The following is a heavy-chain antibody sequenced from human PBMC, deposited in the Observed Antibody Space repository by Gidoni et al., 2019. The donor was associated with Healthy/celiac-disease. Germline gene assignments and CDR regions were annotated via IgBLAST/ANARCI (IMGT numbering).Heavy chain of an antibody. CDR1: GGSISSRNW. CDR2: IYHSGST. CDR3: ARDTYRDCSSTSCYEYYYYYGMDV. D-gene: IGHD2-2*01. Sequence: QVQLQESGPGLVKPSGTLSLACAVSGGSISSRNWWSWVRPPPGKGLEWIGEIYHSGSTNYNPSLKSRVTISVDKSKNQFSLKLSSVTAADTAVYYCARDTYRDCSSTSCYEYYYYYGMDVWGQGTTVTVSS. J-gene: IGHJ6*02. V-gene: IGHV4-4*02.